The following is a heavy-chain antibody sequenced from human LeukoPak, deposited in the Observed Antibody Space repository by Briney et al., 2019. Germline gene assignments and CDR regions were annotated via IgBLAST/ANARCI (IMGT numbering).Heavy chain of an antibody. V-gene: IGHV3-23*01. Sequence: PGGSLRLSCAASGDIFSTFAMSWVRQAPGRGLEWDSGISTISSTFYADSVKGRFTISRDNSKNTLHLQMNSLRAEDTAVYYCAKSPALWLEETGTAFDIWGRGTMVTVSS. CDR2: ISTISST. J-gene: IGHJ3*02. CDR1: GDIFSTFA. D-gene: IGHD3-10*01. CDR3: AKSPALWLEETGTAFDI.